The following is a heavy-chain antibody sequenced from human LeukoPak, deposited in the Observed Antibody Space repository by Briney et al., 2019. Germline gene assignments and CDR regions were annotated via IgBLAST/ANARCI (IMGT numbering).Heavy chain of an antibody. J-gene: IGHJ4*02. CDR2: ISGIGGST. CDR3: AKEGGLWLVHPYFDS. CDR1: GFTFSGYA. Sequence: PGGSLPLSSAASGFTFSGYAMSWVRPAPGKGLEWVSSISGIGGSTHYTDSVKGRFTISRDTSKNTLSLQMNSLRAEDTATYYCAKEGGLWLVHPYFDSWGQGTLVTVSS. V-gene: IGHV3-23*01. D-gene: IGHD6-19*01.